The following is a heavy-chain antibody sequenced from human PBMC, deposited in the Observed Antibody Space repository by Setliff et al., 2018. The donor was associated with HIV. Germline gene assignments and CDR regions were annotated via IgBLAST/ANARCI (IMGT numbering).Heavy chain of an antibody. CDR2: IRYDGSSE. D-gene: IGHD6-19*01. CDR1: GFTFSDSG. V-gene: IGHV3-30*02. J-gene: IGHJ4*02. CDR3: AKDYSSGWYRHFDY. Sequence: GGSLRLSCAASGFTFSDSGMHWVRQAPGKGLEWVAFIRYDGSSEYYADSVKGRFTISRDNSKNTLYLQMNGLRPEDTAVYYCAKDYSSGWYRHFDYWGQGTLVTVS.